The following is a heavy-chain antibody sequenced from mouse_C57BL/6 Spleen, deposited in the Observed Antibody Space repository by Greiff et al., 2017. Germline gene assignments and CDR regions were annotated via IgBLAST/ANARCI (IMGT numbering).Heavy chain of an antibody. D-gene: IGHD1-1*02. V-gene: IGHV5-17*01. J-gene: IGHJ4*01. CDR1: GFTFTSYG. CDR3: ARPDYGPMDY. Sequence: EVQLVEPGGGLVKPGGSLKLSCTASGFTFTSYGMHWVRQAPEKGLEWIGYIGPSGSAIYYADTVKGRFTFSIDKATNTLFLQLTSLRSEDTAMYYCARPDYGPMDYWGQGTSLTVSS. CDR2: IGPSGSAI.